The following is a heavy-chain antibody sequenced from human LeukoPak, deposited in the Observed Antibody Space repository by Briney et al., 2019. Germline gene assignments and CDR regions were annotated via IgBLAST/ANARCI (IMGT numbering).Heavy chain of an antibody. V-gene: IGHV3-48*02. D-gene: IGHD1-26*01. CDR2: ITASGTAM. Sequence: GGSLRLSCAASGFPFSSYSMNWVREAPGKGLEWVLHITASGTAMFYADYVKGRFTISRDNAKNSLYLQMNSLRDEDTAVYYCASSGSYRFDYWGQGTLVTVSS. CDR3: ASSGSYRFDY. CDR1: GFPFSSYS. J-gene: IGHJ4*02.